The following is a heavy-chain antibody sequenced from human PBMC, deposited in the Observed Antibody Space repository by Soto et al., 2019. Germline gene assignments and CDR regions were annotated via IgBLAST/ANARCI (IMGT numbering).Heavy chain of an antibody. CDR2: ISGDNGNT. CDR1: AYTFTNYA. D-gene: IGHD2-15*01. J-gene: IGHJ4*01. CDR3: ATSLLGSCSGGSCYSDS. Sequence: QVQLVQSGAEVKKPGASVRVSCQTSAYTFTNYAVSWVRQAPGQGLEWMGWISGDNGNTIYAQKFQGRVTMTTDTATRKAYLALRSLRSDDTAVDYCATSLLGSCSGGSCYSDSWGPENLVTVSS. V-gene: IGHV1-18*01.